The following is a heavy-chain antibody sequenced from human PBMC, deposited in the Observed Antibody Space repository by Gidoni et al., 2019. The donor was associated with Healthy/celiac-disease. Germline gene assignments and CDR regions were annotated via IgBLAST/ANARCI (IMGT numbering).Heavy chain of an antibody. V-gene: IGHV3-30*18. D-gene: IGHD2-2*02. Sequence: QVQLVESGGGVVQPGRSLRLPWAASGLTFSSHGRHGVRQAPGKGLEWVAVISYDGSNTYYADSVKGRFTISRDNSKNTLYLQMNSLRAEDTAVYYCAKDLVDIVVVPAAIPSYYYYGMDVWGQGTTVTVSS. CDR2: ISYDGSNT. CDR3: AKDLVDIVVVPAAIPSYYYYGMDV. J-gene: IGHJ6*02. CDR1: GLTFSSHG.